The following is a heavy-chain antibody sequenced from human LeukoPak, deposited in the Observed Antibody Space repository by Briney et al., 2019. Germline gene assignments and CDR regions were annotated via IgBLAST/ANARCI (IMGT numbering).Heavy chain of an antibody. CDR2: IIPILGIA. J-gene: IGHJ5*02. D-gene: IGHD2-21*02. CDR1: GGTFSSYA. Sequence: SVKVSCKAPGGTFSSYAISWVRQAPGQGLEWMGRIIPILGIANYAQKFQGRVTITADKSTSTAYMELSSLRSEDTAVYYCARESLAYCGGDCYSSGWFDPWGQGTLVTVSS. V-gene: IGHV1-69*04. CDR3: ARESLAYCGGDCYSSGWFDP.